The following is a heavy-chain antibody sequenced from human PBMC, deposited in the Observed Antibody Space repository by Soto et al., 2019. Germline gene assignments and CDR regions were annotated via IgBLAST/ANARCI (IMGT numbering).Heavy chain of an antibody. CDR3: AKEFTGSLVHA. CDR1: GLTLRSYG. CDR2: ISFDGTNV. D-gene: IGHD1-1*01. Sequence: LRLSCVASGLTLRSYGMNWVRQAPGKGLEWVAFISFDGTNVDYEDSVKGRFTVSRDNSRNTLYLQMNSLRSDDTAVYFCAKEFTGSLVHAWGQGTLVTVSS. J-gene: IGHJ5*02. V-gene: IGHV3-30*18.